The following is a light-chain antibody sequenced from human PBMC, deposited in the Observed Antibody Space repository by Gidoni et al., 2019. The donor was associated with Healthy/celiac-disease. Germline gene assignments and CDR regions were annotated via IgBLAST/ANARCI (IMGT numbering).Light chain of an antibody. Sequence: EIVMTQSPATLSVSPGERATLSCRASQSVSSNLAWYQQKPGQAPRLLIYGASTRATGIPARFSGSGSGTECTLTISSLQSEDFAVYYCQQYNNWPYTFGQETKLEIK. J-gene: IGKJ2*01. CDR1: QSVSSN. CDR2: GAS. V-gene: IGKV3-15*01. CDR3: QQYNNWPYT.